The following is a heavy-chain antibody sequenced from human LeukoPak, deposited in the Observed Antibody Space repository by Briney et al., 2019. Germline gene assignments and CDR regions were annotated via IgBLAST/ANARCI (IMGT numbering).Heavy chain of an antibody. V-gene: IGHV3-21*01. CDR3: ARDVSGSFRRYYYMDV. Sequence: GGSLRLSCAASGFTFSSYSMNWVRQAPGKGLEWVSSISSSSSYIYYADSVKGRFTISRDNAKNSLYLQMNSLRAEDTAVYYCARDVSGSFRRYYYMDVWGKGTTVTISS. CDR2: ISSSSSYI. D-gene: IGHD2-15*01. J-gene: IGHJ6*03. CDR1: GFTFSSYS.